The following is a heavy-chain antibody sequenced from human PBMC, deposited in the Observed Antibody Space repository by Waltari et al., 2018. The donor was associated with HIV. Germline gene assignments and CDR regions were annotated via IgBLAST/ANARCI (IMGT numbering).Heavy chain of an antibody. D-gene: IGHD2-15*01. V-gene: IGHV4-34*01. CDR3: TRGYDRMPADY. CDR1: GGSFNDYY. CDR2: IKHGALT. Sequence: QVQLQQWGAGLLKPSETLSLTCAVYGGSFNDYYWNWVRQPPGKGLEWIGEIKHGALTNYNPSLNGRVTISADTSKHQFSLKLTSVTAADTAVYYCTRGYDRMPADYWGQGTLVTVST. J-gene: IGHJ4*02.